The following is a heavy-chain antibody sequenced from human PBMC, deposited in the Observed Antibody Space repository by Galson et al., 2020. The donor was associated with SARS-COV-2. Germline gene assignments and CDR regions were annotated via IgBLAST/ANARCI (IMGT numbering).Heavy chain of an antibody. D-gene: IGHD3-10*01. CDR3: ARGHRGVVPSPVLGLGPYYSYYYMDV. V-gene: IGHV4-34*01. J-gene: IGHJ6*03. CDR1: GGSFSGYS. Sequence: SEPLSLTCAVYGGSFSGYSWTWIRQPPGKGLEWIGEINLGGKTNYSPSLRSRVTVSVDTSKNQFSLNLRSVTAEDTALYYCARGHRGVVPSPVLGLGPYYSYYYMDVWDKGTTVTVSS. CDR2: INLGGKT.